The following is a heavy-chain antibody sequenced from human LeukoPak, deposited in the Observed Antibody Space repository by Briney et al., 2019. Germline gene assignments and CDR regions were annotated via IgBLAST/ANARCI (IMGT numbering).Heavy chain of an antibody. D-gene: IGHD6-6*01. J-gene: IGHJ4*02. CDR3: AKGTYSSSPRDY. V-gene: IGHV3-23*05. Sequence: GGSLRLSCEASGFTFSAYAMTWVRQAPGKGLEWVSSIGSDNKPHYSESVKGRFAISRDNSKNTLFLQMNSLRAEDTAVYYCAKGTYSSSPRDYWGQGTLVTVSS. CDR2: IGSDNKP. CDR1: GFTFSAYA.